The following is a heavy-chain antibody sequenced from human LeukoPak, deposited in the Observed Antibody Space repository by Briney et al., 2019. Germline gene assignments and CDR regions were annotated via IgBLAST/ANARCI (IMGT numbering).Heavy chain of an antibody. D-gene: IGHD3-3*01. V-gene: IGHV4-59*01. CDR3: ARDVGYDFWSGPYGMDV. CDR2: IYYSGST. J-gene: IGHJ6*02. Sequence: PSETLSLTCTVSGGSISSYYWSWIRQPSGKGLEWIGYIYYSGSTNYNPSLKSRVTISVDTSKNQFSLKLSSVTAADTAVYYCARDVGYDFWSGPYGMDVWGQGTTVTVSS. CDR1: GGSISSYY.